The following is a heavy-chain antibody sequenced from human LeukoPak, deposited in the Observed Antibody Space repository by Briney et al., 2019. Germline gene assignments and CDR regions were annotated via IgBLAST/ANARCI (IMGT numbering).Heavy chain of an antibody. CDR3: ARDAMITFGGVIGLGGFDI. D-gene: IGHD3-16*02. J-gene: IGHJ3*02. Sequence: PSDTLSLTCTVSGGSINSVYYLWSWIRQPAAKGLEWIGWICTSGIPNYHPPLKSRVTISVDTSKHQFSLTLSSVTAADTAVYYCARDAMITFGGVIGLGGFDIWGQGTMVTVSS. CDR1: GGSINSVYYL. V-gene: IGHV4-61*02. CDR2: ICTSGIP.